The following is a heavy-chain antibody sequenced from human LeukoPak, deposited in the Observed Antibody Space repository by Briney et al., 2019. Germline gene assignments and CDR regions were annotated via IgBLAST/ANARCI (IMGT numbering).Heavy chain of an antibody. CDR2: IYISGTT. CDR1: GGSISSYY. J-gene: IGHJ4*02. D-gene: IGHD6-19*01. CDR3: ARVASIAVAGTFDY. V-gene: IGHV4-4*07. Sequence: SETLSLTCTVSGGSISSYYWSWIRQPAGKGLEWIGRIYISGTTNYNPSLKSRVTISVDTSKNQFSLKLSSVTAADTALYYCARVASIAVAGTFDYWGLGTLVTVSS.